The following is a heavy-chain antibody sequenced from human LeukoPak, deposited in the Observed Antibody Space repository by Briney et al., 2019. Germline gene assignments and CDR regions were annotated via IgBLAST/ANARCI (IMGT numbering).Heavy chain of an antibody. D-gene: IGHD1-1*01. Sequence: PGGSLRLSCAASGFTFSIYWMSWVRQTPWKGLEWVANIKEDGSEKYYVDSVKGRFTISRDNAKNSLYLQMNSLRAEDTAVYYCAGYGKSKLDYWGQGTLVTVSS. V-gene: IGHV3-7*05. CDR3: AGYGKSKLDY. J-gene: IGHJ4*02. CDR1: GFTFSIYW. CDR2: IKEDGSEK.